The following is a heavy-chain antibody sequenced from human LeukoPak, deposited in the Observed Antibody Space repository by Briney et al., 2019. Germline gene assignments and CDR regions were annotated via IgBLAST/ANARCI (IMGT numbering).Heavy chain of an antibody. D-gene: IGHD1-14*01. CDR3: ANTAGYKVY. Sequence: PGGSLRLSCAASGFTFKYYAMTWVRQAPGKGLEWVAAIDGSGDDTYYAESVKGRFTISRDNSQNTLFLQVNSLRAEDTAVYYCANTAGYKVYWGQGTLVTVSS. V-gene: IGHV3-23*01. CDR1: GFTFKYYA. CDR2: IDGSGDDT. J-gene: IGHJ4*02.